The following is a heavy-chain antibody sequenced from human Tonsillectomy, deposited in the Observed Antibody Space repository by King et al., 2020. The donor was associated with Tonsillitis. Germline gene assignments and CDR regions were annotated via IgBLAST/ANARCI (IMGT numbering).Heavy chain of an antibody. D-gene: IGHD4-17*01. CDR3: ARYGDYHQGFYWYFDL. V-gene: IGHV4-38-2*01. CDR1: GYSISSGYY. J-gene: IGHJ2*01. Sequence: VQLQESGPGLVKPSETLSLTCAVSGYSISSGYYWGWIRQPPGKGLEWIGSIYHSGSTYYNPSLKSRVTISVDTSKNQFSLKLSSVTAADTAVYYCARYGDYHQGFYWYFDLWGRGTLVTVSS. CDR2: IYHSGST.